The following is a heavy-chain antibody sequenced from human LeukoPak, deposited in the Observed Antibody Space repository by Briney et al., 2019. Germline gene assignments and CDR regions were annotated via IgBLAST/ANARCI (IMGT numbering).Heavy chain of an antibody. V-gene: IGHV3-13*04. J-gene: IGHJ4*02. CDR3: ARVLRGGGGFDY. D-gene: IGHD3-10*01. Sequence: GGALRLSCAASGFTVSSHDIHWVRQPTGKGLEWVSGVGIAGDTYYAGSVKGRFTISRENAKNALFLQMNSLRARDTAVYYCARVLRGGGGFDYWGQGTLVTVSS. CDR2: VGIAGDT. CDR1: GFTVSSHD.